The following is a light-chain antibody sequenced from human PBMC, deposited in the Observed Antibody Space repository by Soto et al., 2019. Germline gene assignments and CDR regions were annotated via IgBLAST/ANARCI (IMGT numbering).Light chain of an antibody. J-gene: IGLJ3*02. CDR2: DTS. Sequence: QAVVTQEPSLTVSLGGTVTLTCGSSTGAVTSGHFPYWFRQKPGQAPKTLIFDTSNRYSWTPARFSGSLLGGKAALTLSGAQPEDEADYYCLLSYSDTRVFGGGTKLTVL. V-gene: IGLV7-46*01. CDR3: LLSYSDTRV. CDR1: TGAVTSGHF.